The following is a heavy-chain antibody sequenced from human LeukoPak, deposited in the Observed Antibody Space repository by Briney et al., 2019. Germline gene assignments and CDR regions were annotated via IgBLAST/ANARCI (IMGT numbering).Heavy chain of an antibody. CDR1: GGTFSSYA. V-gene: IGHV1-69*13. J-gene: IGHJ4*02. CDR3: ARSGGDYDILTGYPPLYFDY. CDR2: IIPIFGTA. Sequence: ASVTVSCKASGGTFSSYAISWVRQAPGQGLEWMGGIIPIFGTANYAQKFQGRVTITADESTSTAYMELSSLRSEDTAVYYCARSGGDYDILTGYPPLYFDYWGQGTLVTVSS. D-gene: IGHD3-9*01.